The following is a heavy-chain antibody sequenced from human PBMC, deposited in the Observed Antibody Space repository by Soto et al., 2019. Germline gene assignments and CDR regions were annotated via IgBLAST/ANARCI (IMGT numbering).Heavy chain of an antibody. J-gene: IGHJ5*02. CDR1: GGSFSGYY. V-gene: IGHV4-34*01. CDR3: ARLVRGVIPINWFDP. Sequence: PSETLSLTCAVYGGSFSGYYWSWIRQPPGKGLEWIGEINHSGSTNYNPSLKSRVTISVDTSKNQFSLKLSSVAAADTAVYYCARLVRGVIPINWFDPWGQGTLVTVSS. CDR2: INHSGST. D-gene: IGHD3-10*01.